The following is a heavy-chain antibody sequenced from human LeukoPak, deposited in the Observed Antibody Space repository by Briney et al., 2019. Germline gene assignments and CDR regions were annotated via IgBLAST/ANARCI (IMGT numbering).Heavy chain of an antibody. V-gene: IGHV3-23*01. Sequence: HSGGSLRLSCAASGFTFTSYWMHWVRQAPGKGLEWVSAISGSGGSTYYADSVKGRFTISRDNSKNTLYLQVNSLRAEDTAVYYCAKRGQRPGATSDYYYGMDVWGQGTTVTVSS. CDR3: AKRGQRPGATSDYYYGMDV. D-gene: IGHD1-26*01. J-gene: IGHJ6*02. CDR1: GFTFTSYW. CDR2: ISGSGGST.